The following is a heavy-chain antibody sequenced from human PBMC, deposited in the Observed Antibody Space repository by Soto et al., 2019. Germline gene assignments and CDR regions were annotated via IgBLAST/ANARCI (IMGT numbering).Heavy chain of an antibody. Sequence: GGSLRLSCAASGFTFSSYSMNWVRQAPGKGLEWVSYISSSSSTIYYADSVKGRFTISVDMSKNQVSLHLRSVTAADTAVYYCARHPQVPYYEKGLDYWGQGALVTVSS. CDR2: ISSSSSTI. J-gene: IGHJ4*02. D-gene: IGHD3-22*01. CDR3: ARHPQVPYYEKGLDY. V-gene: IGHV3-48*01. CDR1: GFTFSSYS.